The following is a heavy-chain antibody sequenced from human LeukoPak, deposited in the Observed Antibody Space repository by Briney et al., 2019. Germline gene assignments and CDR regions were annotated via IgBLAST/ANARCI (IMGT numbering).Heavy chain of an antibody. CDR3: ARSINYYDFWSGYSPIDY. D-gene: IGHD3-3*01. V-gene: IGHV1-18*01. J-gene: IGHJ4*02. Sequence: ASVKVSRKASGYTFTSYGISWVRHAPGQGLEWMGGISAYNGNTNYAQKLQGRVTMTTDTSTSTAYMELGSLRSDDKAVYYCARSINYYDFWSGYSPIDYWGQGTLVTVSS. CDR2: ISAYNGNT. CDR1: GYTFTSYG.